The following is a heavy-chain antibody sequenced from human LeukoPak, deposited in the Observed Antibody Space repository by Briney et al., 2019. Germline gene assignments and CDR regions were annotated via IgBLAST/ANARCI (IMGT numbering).Heavy chain of an antibody. Sequence: PSETLSLTCTVSGGSISSYYWSWIRQPPGKGLEWIGYIYYSGSTNYNPSLKSRVTISVDTSKNQFSLNLSSVTAADTAVYYCARGYCSSTSCRPDAFDIWGQGTMVTLSP. CDR1: GGSISSYY. V-gene: IGHV4-59*08. J-gene: IGHJ3*02. CDR2: IYYSGST. D-gene: IGHD2-2*01. CDR3: ARGYCSSTSCRPDAFDI.